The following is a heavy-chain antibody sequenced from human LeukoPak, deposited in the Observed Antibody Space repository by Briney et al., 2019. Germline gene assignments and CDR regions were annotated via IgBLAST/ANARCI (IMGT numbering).Heavy chain of an antibody. D-gene: IGHD3-10*01. J-gene: IGHJ4*02. CDR1: GFTFSSYG. CDR2: IRYDGSNK. V-gene: IGHV3-30*02. CDR3: AKDRSTMVLYYFDY. Sequence: GGSLRLSCAASGFTFSSYGMHWVRQAPGKGLEWVAFIRYDGSNKYYADSVKGRFTISRDNSKNTLYLQMNSLRAEDTAVYYCAKDRSTMVLYYFDYWGQGTLVTVSS.